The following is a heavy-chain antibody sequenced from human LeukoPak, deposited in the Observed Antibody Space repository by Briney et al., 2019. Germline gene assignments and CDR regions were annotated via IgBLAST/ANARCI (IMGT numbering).Heavy chain of an antibody. V-gene: IGHV1-24*01. D-gene: IGHD3-22*01. CDR2: FDPEDGET. CDR3: ATYPKAYYYDSSGYYSPDY. J-gene: IGHJ4*02. CDR1: GYTLTELS. Sequence: ASVKVSCKVSGYTLTELSMHWVRQAPGKGLEWMGGFDPEDGETIYAQKFQGRVTMTEDTSTDTAYMELSSLRSEDTAVYYCATYPKAYYYDSSGYYSPDYWGQGTLVTVSS.